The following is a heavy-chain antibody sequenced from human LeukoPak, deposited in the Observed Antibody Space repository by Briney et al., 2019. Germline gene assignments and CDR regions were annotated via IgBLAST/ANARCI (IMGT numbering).Heavy chain of an antibody. D-gene: IGHD3-22*01. CDR3: TRRSGDDSRGYYDY. CDR1: GFTFSGSA. V-gene: IGHV3-73*01. J-gene: IGHJ4*02. Sequence: GGSLRLSCAASGFTFSGSAMHWVRQASGKGLEWVGRIRSEVNNYATAYAASVKGRFTISRDESKNTAYLQMNSLKTEDTAVYYCTRRSGDDSRGYYDYWGQGTLVTVSS. CDR2: IRSEVNNYAT.